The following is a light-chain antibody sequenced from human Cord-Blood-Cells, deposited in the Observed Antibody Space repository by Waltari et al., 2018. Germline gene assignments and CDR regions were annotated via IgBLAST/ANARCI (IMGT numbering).Light chain of an antibody. CDR1: QDISNY. CDR3: QQYDNLLT. V-gene: IGKV1-33*01. J-gene: IGKJ4*01. CDR2: DAS. Sequence: DIQMPQSPSSLSASVGDRVTITCQASQDISNYLNWYHQKPGKAPKLLTYDASNLETVVPSRFSGSGSGTDFTFTISSLQPEDIATYYCQQYDNLLTFGGGTKVEIK.